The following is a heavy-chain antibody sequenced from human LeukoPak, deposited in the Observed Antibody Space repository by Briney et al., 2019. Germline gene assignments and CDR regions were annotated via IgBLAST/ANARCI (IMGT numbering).Heavy chain of an antibody. J-gene: IGHJ6*03. D-gene: IGHD2-2*01. CDR2: ISSSGSII. Sequence: GGSLRLSCAASGLTFSSYEMTWVRQAPGKGLEWVSYISSSGSIIYYADSVKGRFTISRDNAKNSVYLQMNSLRAEDTAVYYCARDCSSTSCYVDYYYYMDVWGKGTTVTVSS. V-gene: IGHV3-48*03. CDR1: GLTFSSYE. CDR3: ARDCSSTSCYVDYYYYMDV.